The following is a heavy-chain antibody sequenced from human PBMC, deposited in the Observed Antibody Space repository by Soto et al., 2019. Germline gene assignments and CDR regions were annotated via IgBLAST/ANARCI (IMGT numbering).Heavy chain of an antibody. CDR2: IYPGDSDT. J-gene: IGHJ4*02. CDR3: ATHLRGYGSSTSCSEFDY. CDR1: GCSCTSYW. V-gene: IGHV5-51*01. Sequence: PGESLKISCKGSGCSCTSYWSGWVRQMTGKGLEWMGIIYPGDSDTRYSPSFQGQVTISADKSISTAYLQWSSLKASDTAMYYCATHLRGYGSSTSCSEFDYWGQGTLVTVCS. D-gene: IGHD2-2*01.